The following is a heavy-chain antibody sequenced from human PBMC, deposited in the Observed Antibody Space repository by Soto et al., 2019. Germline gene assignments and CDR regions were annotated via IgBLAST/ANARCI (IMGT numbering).Heavy chain of an antibody. J-gene: IGHJ3*02. CDR1: GYTFTGYY. CDR2: INPNSGGT. CDR3: ARKWRYCSGGSCYRDAFDI. Sequence: SVKVSCKASGYTFTGYYMHWVRQAPGQGLEWMGWINPNSGGTNYAQKFQGRVTMTRDTSISTAYMELSRLRSGDTAVYYCARKWRYCSGGSCYRDAFDIWGQGTMVTVSS. V-gene: IGHV1-2*02. D-gene: IGHD2-15*01.